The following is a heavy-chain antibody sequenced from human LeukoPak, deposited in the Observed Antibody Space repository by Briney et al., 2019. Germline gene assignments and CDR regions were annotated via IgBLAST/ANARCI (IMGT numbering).Heavy chain of an antibody. V-gene: IGHV5-51*01. D-gene: IGHD4-23*01. Sequence: GESLKISCQSSGHNFIYYWIAWVRQMPGRGLEWMGIIYPGDSDTRYSPSFQGQVTISADKSLSTAFLQLKSLKASDTAMYYCARQDGNSEFYSDSWGQGTLVTVSS. CDR3: ARQDGNSEFYSDS. CDR2: IYPGDSDT. J-gene: IGHJ4*02. CDR1: GHNFIYYW.